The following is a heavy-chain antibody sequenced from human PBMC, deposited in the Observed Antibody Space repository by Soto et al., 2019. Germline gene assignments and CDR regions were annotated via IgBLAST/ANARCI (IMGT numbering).Heavy chain of an antibody. CDR3: AREPPRWPLVDY. D-gene: IGHD1-1*01. J-gene: IGHJ4*02. V-gene: IGHV1-18*01. CDR2: ISAYNGNT. CDR1: RFTFTSYG. Sequence: VPVKVSCKASRFTFTSYGISWARQAPGQGLEWMGWISAYNGNTNYAQKLQGRVTMTTDTSTSTAYMELRSLRSDDTAVYYCAREPPRWPLVDYWGQGTLVTVSS.